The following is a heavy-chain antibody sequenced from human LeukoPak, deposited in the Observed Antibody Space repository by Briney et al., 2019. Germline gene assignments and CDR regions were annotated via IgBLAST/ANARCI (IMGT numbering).Heavy chain of an antibody. Sequence: SVKVSCKVSGGPFNTYSVNWVRQAPGQGLEWMGALLPIFGSPNYAQEFQGRVTITADESTTTAYMELSSLRSDDTAVYYCARMGELSPFDSWGQGTLVTVSS. V-gene: IGHV1-69*13. CDR2: LLPIFGSP. D-gene: IGHD3-16*02. CDR3: ARMGELSPFDS. CDR1: GGPFNTYS. J-gene: IGHJ4*02.